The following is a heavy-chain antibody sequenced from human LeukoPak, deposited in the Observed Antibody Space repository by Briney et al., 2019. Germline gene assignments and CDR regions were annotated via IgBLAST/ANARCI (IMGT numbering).Heavy chain of an antibody. CDR3: ARDGTAAGLYFDL. Sequence: PGGSLRLSCGVSGFTFSSYWMNWVRQAPGKGLECVASIKQNGGEKSYVDSVKGRFTISRDNAKNSLYLQMSSLRAEDTAVYYCARDGTAAGLYFDLWGQGTLVTVSS. J-gene: IGHJ4*01. CDR2: IKQNGGEK. V-gene: IGHV3-7*01. D-gene: IGHD6-13*01. CDR1: GFTFSSYW.